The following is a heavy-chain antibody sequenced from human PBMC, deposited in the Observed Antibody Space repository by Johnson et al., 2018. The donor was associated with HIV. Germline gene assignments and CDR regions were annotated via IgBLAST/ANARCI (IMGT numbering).Heavy chain of an antibody. Sequence: QVQLVEAGGGVVQPGKCLRLSCTAAGFAFRSSAMHWVRQAPGKGLEWVAVISYDGSNKYYADSVKGRFTISRDNSKNTLYLQMTSLRAEDTAVYYCVRGLLWFGELLEAFDIWGQGTMVTVSS. V-gene: IGHV3-30*14. D-gene: IGHD3-10*01. CDR2: ISYDGSNK. CDR3: VRGLLWFGELLEAFDI. J-gene: IGHJ3*02. CDR1: GFAFRSSA.